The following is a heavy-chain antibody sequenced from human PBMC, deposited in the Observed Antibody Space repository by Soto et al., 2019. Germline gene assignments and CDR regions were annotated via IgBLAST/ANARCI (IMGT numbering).Heavy chain of an antibody. V-gene: IGHV4-59*08. CDR2: IYYSGST. Sequence: PSETLSLTCTVSGGSISSYDWSWIRQPPGKGLEWIGYIYYSGSTNYNPSLKSRVTISVDTSKNQFSLKLSSVTAADTAVYYCARQNYDILTGYFNWFDPWGQGTLVTVSS. D-gene: IGHD3-9*01. J-gene: IGHJ5*02. CDR1: GGSISSYD. CDR3: ARQNYDILTGYFNWFDP.